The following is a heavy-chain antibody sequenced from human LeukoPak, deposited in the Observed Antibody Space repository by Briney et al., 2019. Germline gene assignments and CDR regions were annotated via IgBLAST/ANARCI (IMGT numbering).Heavy chain of an antibody. Sequence: GGSLRLSCAASGFRFDDYGMSWVRHVPGKGLEWVSGTNWDGASTGYADSVKGRFTISRDNVKNFLYLQMNSLRVEDTALYFCGRVYCSTTSCYDYYDYYMDVWGKGTTVTVTS. CDR3: GRVYCSTTSCYDYYDYYMDV. D-gene: IGHD2-2*01. CDR1: GFRFDDYG. J-gene: IGHJ6*03. CDR2: TNWDGAST. V-gene: IGHV3-20*04.